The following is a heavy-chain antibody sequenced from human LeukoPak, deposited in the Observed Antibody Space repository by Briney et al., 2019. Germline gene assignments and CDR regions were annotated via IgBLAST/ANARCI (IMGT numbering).Heavy chain of an antibody. J-gene: IGHJ3*02. D-gene: IGHD2-21*02. CDR1: GGSITNYY. CDR2: VFYSGST. Sequence: SETLSLTCTVSGGSITNYYWNWIRQPPGEGLEWIGFVFYSGSTNYNPSLRSRVTISVDTSKNQFSLTLTSVTAADTALYYCARDAVTYDAFDIWGQGTMVTVSS. CDR3: ARDAVTYDAFDI. V-gene: IGHV4-59*01.